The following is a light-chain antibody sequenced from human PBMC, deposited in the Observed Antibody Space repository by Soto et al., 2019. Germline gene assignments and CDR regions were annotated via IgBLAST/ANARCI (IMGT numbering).Light chain of an antibody. V-gene: IGLV1-40*01. CDR2: GNR. Sequence: QLVLTQPPSVSGAPGQRVTLTCTGNSSNLGAGYDVHWYQQLPGAAPKLVIFGNRNRPSGVPERFSGSKSGTSASLAITGLQAEDEADYYCQAYDYSLTAAVFGGGTKLTVL. CDR1: SSNLGAGYD. J-gene: IGLJ3*02. CDR3: QAYDYSLTAAV.